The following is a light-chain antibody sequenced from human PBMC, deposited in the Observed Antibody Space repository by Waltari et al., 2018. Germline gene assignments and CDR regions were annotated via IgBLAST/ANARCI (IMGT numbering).Light chain of an antibody. CDR1: QTVRTTY. V-gene: IGKV3-20*01. CDR3: QQYDISPLT. CDR2: DTS. Sequence: EIVFTQSPGTLSLSPGARATLSCRASQTVRTTYLAWYQQKPGQAPTLVIHDTSSRATGIPDRFSGSGSGTDFSLTISSPEPEDFAVYYCQQYDISPLTFGGGTKVETK. J-gene: IGKJ4*01.